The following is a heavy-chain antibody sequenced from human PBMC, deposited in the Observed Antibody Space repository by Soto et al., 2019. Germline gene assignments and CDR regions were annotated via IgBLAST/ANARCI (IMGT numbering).Heavy chain of an antibody. Sequence: PSETLSLTCTVSGGSISSGGYYWSWIRQHPGKGLEWIGYIYYSGSTYYNPSLKSRVTISVDTSKSQFSLKLSSVTAADTAVYYCARRRITMVRGVIKIDAFDIWGQGTMVTVSS. V-gene: IGHV4-31*03. CDR3: ARRRITMVRGVIKIDAFDI. J-gene: IGHJ3*02. CDR1: GGSISSGGYY. CDR2: IYYSGST. D-gene: IGHD3-10*01.